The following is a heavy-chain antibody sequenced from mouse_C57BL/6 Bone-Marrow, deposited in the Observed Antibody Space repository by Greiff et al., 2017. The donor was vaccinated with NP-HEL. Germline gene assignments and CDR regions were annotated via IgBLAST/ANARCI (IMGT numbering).Heavy chain of an antibody. CDR2: IDPSDSYT. D-gene: IGHD1-1*01. CDR1: GYTFTSYW. V-gene: IGHV1-59*01. CDR3: ASARYYYGSSPFDY. J-gene: IGHJ2*01. Sequence: QVQLQQPGAELVRPGTSVKLSCKASGYTFTSYWMHWVKQRPGQGLEWIGVIDPSDSYTNYNQKFKGKATLTVDTSSSTAYMQLSSLTSEDSAVYYCASARYYYGSSPFDYWGQGTTLTVSS.